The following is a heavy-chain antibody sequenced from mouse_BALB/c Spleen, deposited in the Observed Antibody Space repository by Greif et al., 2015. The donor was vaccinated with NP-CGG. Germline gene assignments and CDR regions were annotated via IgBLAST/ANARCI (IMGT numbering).Heavy chain of an antibody. J-gene: IGHJ3*01. V-gene: IGHV14-4*02. CDR2: IDPENGDT. CDR3: NPLTTAWFAY. CDR1: GFNIKDYY. Sequence: EVQLQQSGAELVRSGASVKLSCTASGFNIKDYYMHWVKQRPEQGLEWIGWIDPENGDTEYAPKFQGKATMTADTSSNTAYLQLSSLTSEDTAVYYCNPLTTAWFAYWGQGTLVTVSA. D-gene: IGHD1-2*01.